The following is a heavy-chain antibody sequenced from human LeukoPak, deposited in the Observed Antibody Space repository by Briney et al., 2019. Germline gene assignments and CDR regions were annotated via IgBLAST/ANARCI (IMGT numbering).Heavy chain of an antibody. Sequence: GRSLRLSCAASGFTFSDYYMSWIRQAPGKGLEWVSYISSRGSTMYYADSVKGRFTISRDNAKNSLYLQMNSLRAEDTAVYYCARATGSYSFDYWGQGTLVTVSS. V-gene: IGHV3-11*01. CDR2: ISSRGSTM. CDR1: GFTFSDYY. J-gene: IGHJ4*02. CDR3: ARATGSYSFDY. D-gene: IGHD3-10*01.